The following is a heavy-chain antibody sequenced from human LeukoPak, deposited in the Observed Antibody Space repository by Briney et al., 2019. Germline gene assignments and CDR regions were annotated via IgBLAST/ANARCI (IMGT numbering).Heavy chain of an antibody. V-gene: IGHV3-9*01. CDR3: ANFRAEAAA. CDR2: ISWNSGSI. J-gene: IGHJ4*02. Sequence: SGRSLRLSCAASGFTFDDYAMHWVRQAPGKGLEWVSGISWNSGSIGYADSVKGRFTISRDNAKNSLYLQMNSLRAEDTALYYCANFRAEAAAWGQGTLVTVSS. CDR1: GFTFDDYA. D-gene: IGHD2-2*01.